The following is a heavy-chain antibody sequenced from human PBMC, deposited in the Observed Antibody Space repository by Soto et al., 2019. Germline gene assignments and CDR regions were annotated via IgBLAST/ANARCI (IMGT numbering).Heavy chain of an antibody. V-gene: IGHV2-5*02. CDR1: GFSLTTSGVG. CDR2: IYWDDDK. CDR3: SHRVLRAVFGLVTTTAIYFDF. J-gene: IGHJ4*02. D-gene: IGHD3-3*01. Sequence: QITLNESGPTVVKPTETLTLTCTFSGFSLTTSGVGVGWVRQSPGKAPEWLAFIYWDDDKRYSTSLKSRLTIAKDTAKHPVVLTMANVDPADTATYYRSHRVLRAVFGLVTTTAIYFDFWGQGTPVVVSS.